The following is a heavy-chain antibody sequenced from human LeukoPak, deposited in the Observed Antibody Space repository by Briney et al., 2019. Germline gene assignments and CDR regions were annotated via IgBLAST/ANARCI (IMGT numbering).Heavy chain of an antibody. D-gene: IGHD3-22*01. J-gene: IGHJ4*02. CDR3: ARDRRYYDSSGYYSDPLDY. V-gene: IGHV3-74*01. Sequence: PGGSLRLSCAASGFTFSSYWMHWVRQAPGKGLVWVSRINRDGSSTSYADSVKGRFTISRDNAKNTLYLQMNSLRAEDTAVYYCARDRRYYDSSGYYSDPLDYWGQGTLVTVSS. CDR1: GFTFSSYW. CDR2: INRDGSST.